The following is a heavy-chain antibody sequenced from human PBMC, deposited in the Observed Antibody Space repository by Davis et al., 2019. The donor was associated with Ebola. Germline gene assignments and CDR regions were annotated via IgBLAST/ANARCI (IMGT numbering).Heavy chain of an antibody. CDR3: ARSGYSYGYAFDI. CDR2: INHSGST. D-gene: IGHD5-18*01. CDR1: GGSFSGYY. V-gene: IGHV4-34*01. J-gene: IGHJ3*02. Sequence: PSETLSLTCAVYGGSFSGYYWSWIRQPPGKGLEWIGEINHSGSTNYNPSLKSRVTISVDTSKSQFSLKLSSVTAADTAVYYCARSGYSYGYAFDIWGQGTMVTVSS.